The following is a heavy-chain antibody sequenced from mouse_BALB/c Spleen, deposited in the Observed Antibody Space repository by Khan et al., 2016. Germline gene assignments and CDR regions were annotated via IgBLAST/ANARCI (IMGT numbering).Heavy chain of an antibody. CDR2: INPYNDGT. CDR1: GYTFTSYV. CDR3: ARFHYAMYY. J-gene: IGHJ4*01. Sequence: VPLQQSGPELVKPGASVKMSCKASGYTFTSYVMHWVKQKPGQGLEWIGYINPYNDGTKYNEKFKGKATLTSDKSSSTAYLELSSLTSEDSTFYYCARFHYAMYYWGPGTSVTVSS. V-gene: IGHV1S136*01.